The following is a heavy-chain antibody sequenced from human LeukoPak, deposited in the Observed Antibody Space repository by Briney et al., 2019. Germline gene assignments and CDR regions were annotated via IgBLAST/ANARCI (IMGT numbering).Heavy chain of an antibody. CDR2: IYTSGST. Sequence: PSETLSLTCTVSGGSISSYYWSWIRQPAGKGLEWIGRIYTSGSTNYNPSLKSRVTISVDKSKNQFSLKLSSVTAADTAVNYCARGLASIYCSSTSCPHAGFDPWGQGTLVTVSS. CDR1: GGSISSYY. CDR3: ARGLASIYCSSTSCPHAGFDP. V-gene: IGHV4-4*07. D-gene: IGHD2-2*01. J-gene: IGHJ5*02.